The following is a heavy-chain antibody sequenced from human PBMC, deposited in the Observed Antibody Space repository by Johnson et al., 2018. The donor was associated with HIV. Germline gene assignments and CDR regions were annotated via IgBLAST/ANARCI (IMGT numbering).Heavy chain of an antibody. V-gene: IGHV3-11*04. CDR1: RFIFSDYY. CDR2: ISSSGSSI. J-gene: IGHJ3*02. CDR3: ARAPQAKGYSSSWYWGHGNAFDI. Sequence: QVQLVESGGGLVKPGGSLRLSCAASRFIFSDYYMSWIRQAPGKGLEWVSYISSSGSSIYYADSVKGRFTISRDNAKNSLYLQMNSLRAEDTAVYYCARAPQAKGYSSSWYWGHGNAFDIWGQGTMVTVSS. D-gene: IGHD6-13*01.